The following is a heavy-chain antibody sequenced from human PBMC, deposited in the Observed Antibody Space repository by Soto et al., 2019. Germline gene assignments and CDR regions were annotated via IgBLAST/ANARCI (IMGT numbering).Heavy chain of an antibody. D-gene: IGHD6-6*01. CDR3: ARGVFYSSPFWVYYFDY. CDR1: GYTFTGYY. CDR2: INPNSGGT. J-gene: IGHJ4*02. Sequence: AASVKVSCKASGYTFTGYYMHSVRQAPGQGLEWMGWINPNSGGTNYAQKFQGWATMTRDTSISTAYMELSRLRSDDTAVYYCARGVFYSSPFWVYYFDYWGQGTLVTVSS. V-gene: IGHV1-2*04.